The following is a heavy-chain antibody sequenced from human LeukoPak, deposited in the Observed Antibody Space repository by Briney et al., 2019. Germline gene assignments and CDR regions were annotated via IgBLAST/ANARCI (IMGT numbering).Heavy chain of an antibody. CDR1: GFTISNNY. V-gene: IGHV3-66*01. D-gene: IGHD6-6*01. J-gene: IGHJ4*02. Sequence: GVSLRLSCAASGFTISNNYMRWVRQAPGKGLEWVSLIYSGGATFYVDAVKGRFTISRDGSKNTLYLQMNSLRAEDTAVYYCARDPPAVAANTYGWGQGTLVTVSS. CDR3: ARDPPAVAANTYG. CDR2: IYSGGAT.